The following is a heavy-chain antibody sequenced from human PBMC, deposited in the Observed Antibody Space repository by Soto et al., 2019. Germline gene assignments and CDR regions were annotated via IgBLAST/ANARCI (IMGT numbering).Heavy chain of an antibody. V-gene: IGHV3-30*18. CDR2: ISYDGSNK. CDR1: GFTFSSYG. D-gene: IGHD3-3*01. CDR3: AKTADWSGYAHFDY. Sequence: GGSLRLSCAASGFTFSSYGMHWVRQAPGKGLEWVAVISYDGSNKYYADSVKGRFTISRDNSKNTLYLQMNSLRAEDTAVYYCAKTADWSGYAHFDYWGQGTLVTVSS. J-gene: IGHJ4*02.